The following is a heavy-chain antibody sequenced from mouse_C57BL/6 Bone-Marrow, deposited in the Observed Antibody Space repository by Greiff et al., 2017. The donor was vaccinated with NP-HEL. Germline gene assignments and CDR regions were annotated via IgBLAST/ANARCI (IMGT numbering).Heavy chain of an antibody. Sequence: VQLKESVAELVRPGASVKLSCTASGFNITNTYMHWVKQRPEQGLEWIGRIDPANGNTKYAPKFQGKATITADTSSNTAYLQLSSLTSEDTAIYYCARVLTTVVATDWYFDVWGTGTTVTVSS. CDR3: ARVLTTVVATDWYFDV. J-gene: IGHJ1*03. V-gene: IGHV14-3*01. D-gene: IGHD1-1*01. CDR1: GFNITNTY. CDR2: IDPANGNT.